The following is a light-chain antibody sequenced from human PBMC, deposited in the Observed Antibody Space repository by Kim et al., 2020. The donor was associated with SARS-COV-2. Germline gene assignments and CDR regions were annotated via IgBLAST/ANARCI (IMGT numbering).Light chain of an antibody. CDR2: DAS. V-gene: IGKV3-11*01. Sequence: PGGGAAPSGRGSRSGSGYVGWDQGKAGRAPRLLMCDASTGAPGIPARFSGSGSGTDFTLTISNLEPEDFAVYYCQQRTNWRTFGQGTKVDIK. CDR1: RSGSGY. J-gene: IGKJ1*01. CDR3: QQRTNWRT.